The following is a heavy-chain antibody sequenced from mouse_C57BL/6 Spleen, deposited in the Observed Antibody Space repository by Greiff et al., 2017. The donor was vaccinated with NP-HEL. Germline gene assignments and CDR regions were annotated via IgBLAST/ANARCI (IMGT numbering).Heavy chain of an antibody. Sequence: QVQLKESGAELVKPGASVKISCKASGYAFSSYWMNWVKQRPGKGLEWIGQIYPGDGDTNYNGKFKGKATLTADKSSSTAYMQLSSLTSEDSAVYFCARRDDYLYFDYWGQGTTLTVSS. J-gene: IGHJ2*01. V-gene: IGHV1-80*01. CDR1: GYAFSSYW. CDR2: IYPGDGDT. D-gene: IGHD2-4*01. CDR3: ARRDDYLYFDY.